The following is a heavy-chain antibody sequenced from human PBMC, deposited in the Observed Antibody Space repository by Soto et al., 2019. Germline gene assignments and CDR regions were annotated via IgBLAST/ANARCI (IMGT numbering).Heavy chain of an antibody. V-gene: IGHV5-51*01. CDR2: IYPGDSDT. CDR1: GYSFTSYW. D-gene: IGHD4-17*01. J-gene: IGHJ4*02. CDR3: ARFLRETDYGDPRLYFDY. Sequence: PGESLKISCKGSGYSFTSYWIGWVRQMPGKGLEWMGIIYPGDSDTRYSPSFQGQVTISADKSISTAYLQWSSLKASDTAMYYCARFLRETDYGDPRLYFDYWGQGTLVTVSS.